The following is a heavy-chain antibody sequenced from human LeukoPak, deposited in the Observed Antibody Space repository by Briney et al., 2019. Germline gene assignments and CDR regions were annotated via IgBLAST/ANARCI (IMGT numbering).Heavy chain of an antibody. D-gene: IGHD3-16*02. CDR1: GDSVSSNSAA. Sequence: SQTFSLTCAISGDSVSSNSAAWNWIRQSPSRGLEWLGRTYYRSKWYNDYAVSVKSRITINPDTSKNQFSLQLNSVTPEDTAVYYCARDEWYYDYVWGSYRFSYFDYWGQGTLVTVSS. CDR2: TYYRSKWYN. J-gene: IGHJ4*02. V-gene: IGHV6-1*01. CDR3: ARDEWYYDYVWGSYRFSYFDY.